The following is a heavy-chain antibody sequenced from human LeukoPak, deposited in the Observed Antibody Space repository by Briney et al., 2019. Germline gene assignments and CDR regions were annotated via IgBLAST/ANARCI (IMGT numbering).Heavy chain of an antibody. CDR2: INPNSGGT. J-gene: IGHJ4*02. CDR1: GYTFTDYY. Sequence: GASVKVSCKASGYTFTDYYMHWVRQAPGQGLEWMGWINPNSGGTNYAQKFQGRVTMTRDASISTAYMELSRLRSDDTAVYYCARSHPGTFDYWGQGTLVTVSS. V-gene: IGHV1-2*02. CDR3: ARSHPGTFDY. D-gene: IGHD1-14*01.